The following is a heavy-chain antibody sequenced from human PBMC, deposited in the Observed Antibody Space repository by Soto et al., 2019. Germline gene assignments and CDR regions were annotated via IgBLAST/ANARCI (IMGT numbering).Heavy chain of an antibody. J-gene: IGHJ4*02. V-gene: IGHV3-48*03. Sequence: RLSCAASGFTFSSFEMIWVRQAPGKGLEWISYISDSGRTMYYADSVKGRFTISRDNAKNSLYLQMNSLRVEDTALYYCARSTVTSDWGQGTLVTVSS. CDR2: ISDSGRTM. CDR1: GFTFSSFE. CDR3: ARSTVTSD. D-gene: IGHD4-17*01.